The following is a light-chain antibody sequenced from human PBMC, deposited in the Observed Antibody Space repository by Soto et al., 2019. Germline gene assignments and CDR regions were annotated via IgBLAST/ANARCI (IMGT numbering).Light chain of an antibody. V-gene: IGKV1-5*03. Sequence: DIPKTQSPSTLSASLGVRLIITCRASQSISSWLAWYQQKPGKAPKLLIYKASSLESGVPSRFSGSGSGTEFTLTISSLQPDDFATYYCQQYNSYRRTFGQGTKVDIK. CDR3: QQYNSYRRT. CDR1: QSISSW. CDR2: KAS. J-gene: IGKJ1*01.